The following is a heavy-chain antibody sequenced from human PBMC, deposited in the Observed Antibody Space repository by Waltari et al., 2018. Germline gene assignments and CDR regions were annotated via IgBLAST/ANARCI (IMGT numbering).Heavy chain of an antibody. D-gene: IGHD2-15*01. V-gene: IGHV4-34*01. CDR1: GGSFSGFF. CDR3: ARGRGDWGGGPCYPGQGFFDP. Sequence: QVQLHQWGAGLLKPSDTLSLTCAVYGGSFSGFFWSWLRLPPGKGLEWIGENNHAGRTKYIATLKGRFVICIDRSKNKVSLVLNSVSAANTAVHYCARGRGDWGGGPCYPGQGFFDPWGHGTLATV. J-gene: IGHJ5*02. CDR2: NNHAGRT.